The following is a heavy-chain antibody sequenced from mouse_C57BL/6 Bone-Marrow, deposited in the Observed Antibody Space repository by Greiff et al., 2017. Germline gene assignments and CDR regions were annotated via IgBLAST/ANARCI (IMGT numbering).Heavy chain of an antibody. Sequence: VQLQQSGPELVKPGDSVKISCKASGYSFTGYFMNWVMQSHGKSLEWIGRINPYNGDTFYNQKFKGKATLTVDKSSSTAHMELRSLTSEDSAVXYGARVKYYGSSPYWYFDVWGTGTTVTVSS. J-gene: IGHJ1*03. CDR2: INPYNGDT. D-gene: IGHD1-1*01. V-gene: IGHV1-20*01. CDR1: GYSFTGYF. CDR3: ARVKYYGSSPYWYFDV.